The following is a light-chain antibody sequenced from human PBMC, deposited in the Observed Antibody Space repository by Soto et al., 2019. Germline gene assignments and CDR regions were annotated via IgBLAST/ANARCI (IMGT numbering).Light chain of an antibody. CDR1: QSISSY. V-gene: IGKV1-39*01. Sequence: DIQMTQSPFSLSASVGDRVTITCRASQSISSYLNWYQQKPGKAPKLLIYTTSSLQSGVPSRFSGSGSGTDFTLTISSLQTEDFATYYCQQSYSTPPTFGQGTKVEIK. CDR2: TTS. CDR3: QQSYSTPPT. J-gene: IGKJ1*01.